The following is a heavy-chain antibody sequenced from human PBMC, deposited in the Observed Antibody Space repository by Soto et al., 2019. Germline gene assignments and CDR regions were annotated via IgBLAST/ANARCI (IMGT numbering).Heavy chain of an antibody. CDR2: INAGSGNT. V-gene: IGHV1-3*01. J-gene: IGHJ4*02. Sequence: ASVKVSCKASGYTFTSYAMHWVRQAPGQRLEWMGWINAGSGNTKYSQKFQGRVTITRDTSASTAYMELSSLRSEDTAVYYCASTDGDYVDYWDQGTLVTVSS. D-gene: IGHD4-17*01. CDR3: ASTDGDYVDY. CDR1: GYTFTSYA.